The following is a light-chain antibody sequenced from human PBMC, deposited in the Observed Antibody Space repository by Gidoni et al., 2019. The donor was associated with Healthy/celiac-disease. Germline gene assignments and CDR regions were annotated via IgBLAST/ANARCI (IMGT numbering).Light chain of an antibody. CDR2: GNS. CDR1: SSNIGAGYD. CDR3: QSYDSSLSGSV. Sequence: QSVLPQPPSVSASPVPRVTISCPGSSSNIGAGYDVHWYQQLPGTAPKLRIYGNSKRPSGVPDRCSGAKYGTAAALAITGLQAEDEADYYCQSYDSSLSGSVFGGGTKLTVL. J-gene: IGLJ2*01. V-gene: IGLV1-40*01.